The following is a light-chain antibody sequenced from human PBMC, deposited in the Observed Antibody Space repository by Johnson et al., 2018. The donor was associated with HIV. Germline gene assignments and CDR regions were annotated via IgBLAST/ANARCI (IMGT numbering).Light chain of an antibody. Sequence: QPVLTQPPSVSAAPGQRVTISCSGSSSNIRNNYVSWYQQVPGTAPKLLIYDNNKRPSGIPGRFSGSKSGTSATLDITGLQTGDEADYYCGTWDSSLSRGGFGTGTKVTVL. V-gene: IGLV1-51*01. CDR3: GTWDSSLSRGG. J-gene: IGLJ1*01. CDR2: DNN. CDR1: SSNIRNNY.